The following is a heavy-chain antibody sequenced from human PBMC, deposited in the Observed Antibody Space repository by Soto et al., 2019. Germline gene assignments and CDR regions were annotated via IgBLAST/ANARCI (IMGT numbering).Heavy chain of an antibody. J-gene: IGHJ4*02. Sequence: PGGSLRLSCAASGFTFSSYAMHWVRQAPGKGLEWVAVISYDGSNKYYADSVKGRFTISRDNSKNTLYLQMNSLRAEDTAVYYCAKCSPRYSSGLKAYYFDHWGQGTLVTVSS. CDR1: GFTFSSYA. D-gene: IGHD6-19*01. V-gene: IGHV3-30-3*02. CDR2: ISYDGSNK. CDR3: AKCSPRYSSGLKAYYFDH.